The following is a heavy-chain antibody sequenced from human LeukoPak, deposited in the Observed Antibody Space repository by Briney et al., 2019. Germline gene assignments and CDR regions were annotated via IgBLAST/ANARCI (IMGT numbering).Heavy chain of an antibody. CDR1: GFTFSSYW. CDR3: TRGVGVTFFDY. V-gene: IGHV3-7*01. J-gene: IGHJ4*02. D-gene: IGHD3-10*01. Sequence: GGSLRLSCAASGFTFSSYWMSWVRQAPGKGLEWVANIKQDGSEKYYVDSVKGRFTISRDNAKNSLYLQMDSLRAEDTAMYYCTRGVGVTFFDYWGQGTLVTVSS. CDR2: IKQDGSEK.